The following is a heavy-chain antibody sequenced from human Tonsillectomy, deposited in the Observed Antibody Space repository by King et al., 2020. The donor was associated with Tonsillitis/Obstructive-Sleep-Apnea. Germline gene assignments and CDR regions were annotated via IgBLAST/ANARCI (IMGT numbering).Heavy chain of an antibody. CDR1: GFTFNNYY. Sequence: QVQLVESGGGLVKPGGSLRLSCAASGFTFNNYYMSWIRQAPGKGLEWVSYISSSSSYTNYGDSVKGRFTISRDNAKKSLYLQVNSLRAEDTAVYYCARRYGDSPRYYYFDYWGQGTLVTVSS. J-gene: IGHJ4*02. CDR3: ARRYGDSPRYYYFDY. CDR2: ISSSSSYT. D-gene: IGHD4-17*01. V-gene: IGHV3-11*05.